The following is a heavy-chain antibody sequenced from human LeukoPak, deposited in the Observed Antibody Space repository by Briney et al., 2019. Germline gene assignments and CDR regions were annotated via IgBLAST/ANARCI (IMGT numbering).Heavy chain of an antibody. J-gene: IGHJ4*02. CDR3: ARTAGPDSRRRDFDY. V-gene: IGHV3-21*01. CDR1: GFTFSSYS. Sequence: GGSLRLSCAASGFTFSSYSMNWVRQAPGKGLEWVSSISSSSSYIYYADSVKGRFTISRDNAKNTLYLQMNSLRAEDTAVYYCARTAGPDSRRRDFDYWGQGTLVTVSS. CDR2: ISSSSSYI. D-gene: IGHD1-14*01.